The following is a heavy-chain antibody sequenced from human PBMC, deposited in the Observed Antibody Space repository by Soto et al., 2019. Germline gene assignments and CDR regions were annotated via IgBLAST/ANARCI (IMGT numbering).Heavy chain of an antibody. J-gene: IGHJ5*02. CDR2: INPSGGST. D-gene: IGHD2-2*01. Sequence: QVQLVQSGAEVKKPGASVKVSCKASGYTFTSYYMHWVRQAPGQGLEWMGIINPSGGSTSYAQKFQGRVTMTRDTSTSTVYMELSSLRSEDTAVYYCARDAVGSYQLLSFDPWGQGTLVTVSS. CDR3: ARDAVGSYQLLSFDP. CDR1: GYTFTSYY. V-gene: IGHV1-46*03.